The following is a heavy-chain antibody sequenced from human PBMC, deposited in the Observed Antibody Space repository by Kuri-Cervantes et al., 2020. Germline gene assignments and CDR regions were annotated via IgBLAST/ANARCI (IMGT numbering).Heavy chain of an antibody. CDR1: GRTFSSHV. CDR2: ISYDGSNK. D-gene: IGHD6-13*01. Sequence: GESLKISCAASGRTFSSHVMHWVRQAPGKGLEWVAVISYDGSNKYYADSVEGRFTISRDNSKNTLYLQMNSLRAEDTAVYYCARDRTAAAGTTFDYWGQGTLVTVSS. J-gene: IGHJ4*02. CDR3: ARDRTAAAGTTFDY. V-gene: IGHV3-30-3*01.